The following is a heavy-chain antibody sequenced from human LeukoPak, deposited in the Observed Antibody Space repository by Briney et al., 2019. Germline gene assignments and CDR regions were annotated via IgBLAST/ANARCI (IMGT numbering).Heavy chain of an antibody. J-gene: IGHJ6*03. CDR3: ARGDYYDSGSYSDRLPYSYYYHMNV. D-gene: IGHD3-10*01. V-gene: IGHV1-8*01. CDR1: GYTFTTYD. CDR2: MNPNSGHT. Sequence: GASVKVSCKASGYTFTTYDIIWVRQATGRGLELMGWMNPNSGHTGYAQKFQGRVTMTRDNSISTAYMELSGLRSEDTAVYYCARGDYYDSGSYSDRLPYSYYYHMNVWGKGTTVTISS.